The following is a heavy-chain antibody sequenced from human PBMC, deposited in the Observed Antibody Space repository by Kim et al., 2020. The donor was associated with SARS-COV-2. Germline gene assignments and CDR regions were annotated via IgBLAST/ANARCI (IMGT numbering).Heavy chain of an antibody. CDR2: IIPILGIA. D-gene: IGHD5-12*01. CDR3: ARGGGYDRQFDY. V-gene: IGHV1-69*02. CDR1: GGTFSSYT. Sequence: SVKVSCKASGGTFSSYTISWVRQAPGQGLEWMGRIIPILGIANYAQKFQGRVTITADKSTSTAYMELSSLRSEDTAVYYCARGGGYDRQFDYWGQGTLVAVSS. J-gene: IGHJ4*02.